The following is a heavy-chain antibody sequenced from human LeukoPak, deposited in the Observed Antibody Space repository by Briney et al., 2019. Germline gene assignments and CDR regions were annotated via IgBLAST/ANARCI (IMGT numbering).Heavy chain of an antibody. CDR1: GFTFDDYG. J-gene: IGHJ4*02. D-gene: IGHD6-13*01. Sequence: GGSLRLSCAASGFTFDDYGMSWVRQAPGKGLEWVSLISGDGGSTYYADSVKGRFTISRDNAKNSLYLQMNSLRAEDTAVYYCTRDVGAAGYWGQGTLVTVSS. CDR2: ISGDGGST. CDR3: TRDVGAAGY. V-gene: IGHV3-20*04.